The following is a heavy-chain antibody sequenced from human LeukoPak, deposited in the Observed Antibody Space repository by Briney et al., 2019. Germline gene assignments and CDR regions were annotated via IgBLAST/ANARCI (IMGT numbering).Heavy chain of an antibody. CDR3: ARGRSSSGLIDY. D-gene: IGHD6-19*01. Sequence: GGSLRLSCAASGFTVSSNYMSWVRQAPGKGLEWVSVIYSGGSTYYADSVKGRFTISRDNAKNSLYLQMNSLRAEDTAVYYCARGRSSSGLIDYWGQGTLVTVSS. V-gene: IGHV3-53*01. CDR2: IYSGGST. CDR1: GFTVSSNY. J-gene: IGHJ4*02.